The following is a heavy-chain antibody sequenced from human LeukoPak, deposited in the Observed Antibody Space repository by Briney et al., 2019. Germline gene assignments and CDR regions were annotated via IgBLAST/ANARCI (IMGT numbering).Heavy chain of an antibody. V-gene: IGHV3-30*18. Sequence: GGSLRLSCTPSGFSFSSYGMHWVRQAPGKGLEWVAVVSYEGSTVYYADSVKGRFTISRDNSKNTLYLQMNSLRVEDTAVYYCTKEGLGSGTFSAWFDLWGQGTLVTVSS. D-gene: IGHD3-10*01. J-gene: IGHJ5*02. CDR2: VSYEGSTV. CDR3: TKEGLGSGTFSAWFDL. CDR1: GFSFSSYG.